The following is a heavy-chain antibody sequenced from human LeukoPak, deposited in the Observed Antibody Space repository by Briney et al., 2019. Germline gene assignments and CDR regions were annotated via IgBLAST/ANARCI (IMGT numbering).Heavy chain of an antibody. J-gene: IGHJ4*02. CDR2: IYPGDSDT. CDR1: GFSFSTSW. D-gene: IGHD1-14*01. CDR3: AKLSATYHLDY. Sequence: GESLKIPCKGSGFSFSTSWIGWVRQMPGKGLEWMGIIYPGDSDTSYSPSFQGQVTISADKSINTAYLQWSSLRASDTAIYYCAKLSATYHLDYWGQGTLVTVSS. V-gene: IGHV5-51*01.